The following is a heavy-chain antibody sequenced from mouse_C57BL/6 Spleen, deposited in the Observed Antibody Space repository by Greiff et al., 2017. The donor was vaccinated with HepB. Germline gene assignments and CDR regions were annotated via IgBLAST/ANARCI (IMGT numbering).Heavy chain of an antibody. J-gene: IGHJ4*01. D-gene: IGHD1-1*02. V-gene: IGHV3-6*01. CDR3: ARDGVD. CDR1: GYSITSGYY. CDR2: ISYDGSN. Sequence: EVHLVESGPGLVKPSQSLSLTCSVTGYSITSGYYWNWIRQFPGNKLEWMGYISYDGSNNYNPSLKNRISITRDTSKNQFFLRLNSVTTEDTATYYCARDGVDWGQGTSVTVSS.